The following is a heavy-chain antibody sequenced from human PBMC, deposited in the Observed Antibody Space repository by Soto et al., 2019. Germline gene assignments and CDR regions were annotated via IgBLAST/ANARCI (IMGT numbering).Heavy chain of an antibody. V-gene: IGHV3-15*05. CDR3: TIDTHSTGTKY. Sequence: GGSLRPSCGASGFACRDAWMSWVRRAPGAGREWVGFIKGKTECVRIDCASRVKARFTISREASKNTLYLQTKSLNTAHTTVYYCTIDTHSTGTKYWGQGTLVTVPS. D-gene: IGHD1-1*01. CDR1: GFACRDAW. J-gene: IGHJ4*02. CDR2: IKGKTECVRI.